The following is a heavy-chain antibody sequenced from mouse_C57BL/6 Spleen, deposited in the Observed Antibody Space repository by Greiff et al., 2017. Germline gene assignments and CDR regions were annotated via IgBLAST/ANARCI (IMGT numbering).Heavy chain of an antibody. CDR1: GYTFTSYW. J-gene: IGHJ1*03. Sequence: QVQLQQPGAELVKPGASVKMSCKASGYTFTSYWITWVKQRPGQGLEWIGDIYPGSGSTNYNEKFKSKATLTVDTSSSTAYMQLSSLTSEDSAVYYCARERFYYGSSYWYCDVWGTGTTVTVSS. CDR3: ARERFYYGSSYWYCDV. D-gene: IGHD1-1*01. CDR2: IYPGSGST. V-gene: IGHV1-55*01.